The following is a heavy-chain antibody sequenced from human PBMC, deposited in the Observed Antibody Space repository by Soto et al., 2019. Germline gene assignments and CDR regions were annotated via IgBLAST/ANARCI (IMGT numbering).Heavy chain of an antibody. CDR2: INTGGGST. CDR3: AKLGTNYYFDY. CDR1: GFTFSSYA. Sequence: ESGGGLVQPGGSLRLSCAASGFTFSSYAMTWVRQAPGKGLEWVSAINTGGGSTYYADSVKGRFTISRDNSKNTLYLQMNSLSAEDTAVYYCAKLGTNYYFDYWGQGTLVTVSS. J-gene: IGHJ4*02. V-gene: IGHV3-23*01.